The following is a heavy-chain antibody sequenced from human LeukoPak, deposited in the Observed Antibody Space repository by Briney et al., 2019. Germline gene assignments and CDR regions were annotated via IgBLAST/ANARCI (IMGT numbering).Heavy chain of an antibody. Sequence: GDSLKISCKGSGYIFNTYWIGWVRQMPGKGLERMGIIYPGDSDTRYSPSFQGQVTISADKSINTAFLQWSSLRASDTAMYYCARRGTNEYFDLWGRGTLVTVSS. CDR2: IYPGDSDT. J-gene: IGHJ2*01. V-gene: IGHV5-51*01. CDR1: GYIFNTYW. CDR3: ARRGTNEYFDL. D-gene: IGHD1-1*01.